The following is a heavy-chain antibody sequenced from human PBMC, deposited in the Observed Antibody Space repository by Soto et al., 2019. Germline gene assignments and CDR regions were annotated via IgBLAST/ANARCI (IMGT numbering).Heavy chain of an antibody. CDR1: NYTFASYG. Sequence: QVQLVQSGAEVKKAGASVKVSCQASNYTFASYGISWVRQAPGQGLEWMGWISTYNGHTSYAQKVQGRVIVTADTSTNTAYMELRSLRSDDTAVYYCAREFEGYSNSWPFDYWGQGTLVTVSS. D-gene: IGHD6-13*01. V-gene: IGHV1-18*01. CDR2: ISTYNGHT. CDR3: AREFEGYSNSWPFDY. J-gene: IGHJ4*02.